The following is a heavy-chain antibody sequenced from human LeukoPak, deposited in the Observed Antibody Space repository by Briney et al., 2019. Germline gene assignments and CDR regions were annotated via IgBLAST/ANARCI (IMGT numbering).Heavy chain of an antibody. V-gene: IGHV1-18*01. D-gene: IGHD2-2*01. CDR3: ARDGTSTDDY. Sequence: ASVRVSCKTPGYTFSNFGINWVRQAPGQGLEWMGWISGNNDNPNYGQKFQGRFTVTTDSSTSIAYMELRNLTFDDTAVYYCARDGTSTDDYWGQGTLVTVSS. CDR1: GYTFSNFG. CDR2: ISGNNDNP. J-gene: IGHJ4*02.